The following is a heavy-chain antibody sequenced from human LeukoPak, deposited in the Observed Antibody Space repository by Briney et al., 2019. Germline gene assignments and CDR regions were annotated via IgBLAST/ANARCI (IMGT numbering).Heavy chain of an antibody. CDR2: IYYSGDT. Sequence: SETLSLTCTVSGDPIRSYCWTWIRQPPGKELEWIGYIYYSGDTNYNPSLKSRVTISIDTSKNQFSLKLSSVTAADTAVYHCARVKLNEFFGKNPAYYYVDVWGKGTTVTVSS. D-gene: IGHD3-3*01. CDR1: GDPIRSYC. CDR3: ARVKLNEFFGKNPAYYYVDV. J-gene: IGHJ6*03. V-gene: IGHV4-59*01.